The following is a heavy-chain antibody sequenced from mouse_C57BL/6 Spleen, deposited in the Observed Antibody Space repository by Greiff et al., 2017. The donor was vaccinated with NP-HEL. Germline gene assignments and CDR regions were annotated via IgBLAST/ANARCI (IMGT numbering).Heavy chain of an antibody. CDR1: GFTFSDYY. CDR2: ISNGGGST. Sequence: EVHLVESGGGLVQPGGSLKLSCAASGFTFSDYYMYWVRQTPEKRLEWVAYISNGGGSTYYPDTVKGRFTISRDNAKNTLYLQMSRLKSEDTAMYYCARRDYYGSPFAYWGQGTLVTVSA. J-gene: IGHJ3*01. V-gene: IGHV5-12*01. CDR3: ARRDYYGSPFAY. D-gene: IGHD1-1*01.